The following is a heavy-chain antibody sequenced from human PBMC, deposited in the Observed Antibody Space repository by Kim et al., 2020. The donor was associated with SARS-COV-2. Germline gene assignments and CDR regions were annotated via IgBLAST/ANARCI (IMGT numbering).Heavy chain of an antibody. V-gene: IGHV3-23*01. CDR3: AKVRAREGVRYTRPYYYYDMDV. J-gene: IGHJ6*02. CDR2: ISGSGGTT. Sequence: GGSLRLSCAASGFTFNGYAMNWVRQAPGKGLEWVSSISGSGGTTYYADSVKGRFTISRDNSIYLQMNSLRAEDTDVYYCAKVRAREGVRYTRPYYYYDMDVWGQGTTVTVSS. CDR1: GFTFNGYA. D-gene: IGHD2-2*01.